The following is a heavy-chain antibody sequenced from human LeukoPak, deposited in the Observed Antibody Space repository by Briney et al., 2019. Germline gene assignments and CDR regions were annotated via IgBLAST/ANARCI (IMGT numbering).Heavy chain of an antibody. J-gene: IGHJ4*02. V-gene: IGHV3-21*01. D-gene: IGHD4-23*01. CDR3: ARDIPLYGGNSELADY. CDR2: ISSSSSYI. CDR1: GFTFSSYS. Sequence: GGSLRLSCAASGFTFSSYSMNWVRQAPGKGLEWVSSISSSSSYIYYADSVKGRFTISRDNSKNTLYLQMNSLRAEDTAVYYCARDIPLYGGNSELADYWGQGTLVTVSS.